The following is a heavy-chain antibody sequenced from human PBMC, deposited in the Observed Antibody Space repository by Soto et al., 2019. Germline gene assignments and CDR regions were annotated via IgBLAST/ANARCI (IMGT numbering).Heavy chain of an antibody. J-gene: IGHJ6*02. V-gene: IGHV1-69*06. D-gene: IGHD2-2*02. CDR2: IIPIFGTA. Sequence: SVKVSCKASGGTFSSHAISWVRQAPGQGLEWMGGIIPIFGTANYAQKFQGRVTITADKSTSTAYMELSSLRSEDTAVYYCARRRYCSSTSCYTHYYYGMDVWGQGTTVTVSS. CDR1: GGTFSSHA. CDR3: ARRRYCSSTSCYTHYYYGMDV.